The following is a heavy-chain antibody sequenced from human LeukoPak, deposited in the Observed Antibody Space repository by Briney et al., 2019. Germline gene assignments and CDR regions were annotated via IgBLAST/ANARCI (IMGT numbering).Heavy chain of an antibody. CDR1: GFTFSSYG. V-gene: IGHV3-30*02. CDR2: IRYDGSNK. CDR3: AKDPDQTRNIVVVPAPWNY. J-gene: IGHJ4*02. D-gene: IGHD2-2*01. Sequence: PGGSLRLSCAASGFTFSSYGMHWVRQAPGKGLEWVAFIRYDGSNKYYADSVKGRFTISRDNSKNTLYLQMNSLRAEDTAVYYCAKDPDQTRNIVVVPAPWNYWGQGTLVTVSS.